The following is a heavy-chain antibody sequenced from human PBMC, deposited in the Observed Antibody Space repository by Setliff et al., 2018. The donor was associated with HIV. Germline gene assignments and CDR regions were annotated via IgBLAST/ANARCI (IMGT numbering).Heavy chain of an antibody. CDR1: GVSISGHF. CDR2: MFYSGST. Sequence: SETLSLTCFVSGVSISGHFWGWIRQPPGRGLEWIGNMFYSGSTYYNPALKSRVTISMDKPKNQFSLELTSVTTEDTAVFYCARQTRNRYDVLTGYSVLWGQGILVTVSS. D-gene: IGHD3-9*01. V-gene: IGHV4-59*04. J-gene: IGHJ4*02. CDR3: ARQTRNRYDVLTGYSVL.